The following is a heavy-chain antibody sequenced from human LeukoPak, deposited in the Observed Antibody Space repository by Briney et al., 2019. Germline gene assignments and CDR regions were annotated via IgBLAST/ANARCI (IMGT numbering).Heavy chain of an antibody. D-gene: IGHD3-16*01. CDR2: IYYSGST. J-gene: IGHJ6*03. Sequence: ASETLSLTCTVSGGSISSYYWSWIRQPPGKGLEWIGYIYYSGSTNSNPSLKSRVTISVDTSKNQFSLKLSSVTAADTAVYYCAVGATHYYMDVWGKGTTVTVSS. CDR1: GGSISSYY. V-gene: IGHV4-59*08. CDR3: AVGATHYYMDV.